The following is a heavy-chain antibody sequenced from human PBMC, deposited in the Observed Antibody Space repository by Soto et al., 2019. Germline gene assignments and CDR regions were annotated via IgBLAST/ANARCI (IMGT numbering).Heavy chain of an antibody. Sequence: GGSLILSCAASGFTFSSYSMNWVRQAPGKGLEWVSYISSSSSTIYYADSVKGRFTISRDNAKNSLYLQMNSLRAEDTAVYYCAKDTPQGHGQILYFDYWGQGTLVTVSS. CDR2: ISSSSSTI. D-gene: IGHD3-9*01. J-gene: IGHJ4*02. V-gene: IGHV3-48*01. CDR3: AKDTPQGHGQILYFDY. CDR1: GFTFSSYS.